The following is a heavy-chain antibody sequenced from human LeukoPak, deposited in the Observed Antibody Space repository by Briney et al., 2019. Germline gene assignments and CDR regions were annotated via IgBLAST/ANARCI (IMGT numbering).Heavy chain of an antibody. D-gene: IGHD2-15*01. Sequence: GESLKISCKGSGYTFTSYYMHWVRQAPGQGLEWMGIINPSGGSASYAQKFQGRVTMTRDTSTSTVYMELSSLRSEDTAVYYCAREGYCSGGSCPGANWGQGTLVTVSS. CDR3: AREGYCSGGSCPGAN. CDR2: INPSGGSA. J-gene: IGHJ4*02. CDR1: GYTFTSYY. V-gene: IGHV1-46*01.